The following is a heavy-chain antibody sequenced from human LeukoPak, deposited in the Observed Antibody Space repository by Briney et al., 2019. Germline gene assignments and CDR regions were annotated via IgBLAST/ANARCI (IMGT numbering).Heavy chain of an antibody. Sequence: GGSLRLSCAASGFTFTDYYMSWIRQAPRKGLEWVSYISSSGSTIYYADSVKGRFTISRDNAKNSLYLQMNSLRAEDTAVYYCARLMGSAGSPYFQHWGQGTLVTVSS. CDR1: GFTFTDYY. CDR3: ARLMGSAGSPYFQH. V-gene: IGHV3-11*01. D-gene: IGHD3-16*01. CDR2: ISSSGSTI. J-gene: IGHJ1*01.